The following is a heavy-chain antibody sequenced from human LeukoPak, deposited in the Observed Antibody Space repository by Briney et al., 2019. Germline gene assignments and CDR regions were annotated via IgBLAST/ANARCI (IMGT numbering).Heavy chain of an antibody. D-gene: IGHD6-19*01. CDR3: ARDDSSGWSLYYYYYYGMDV. V-gene: IGHV3-7*01. J-gene: IGHJ6*02. Sequence: TGGSLRLSCAASGFTFSSYWMSWVRQAPGKGLEWVANIKQDGSEKYYVDSVKGRFTISRDNAKNSLYLQMNSLRAEDTAVYYCARDDSSGWSLYYYYYYGMDVWGQGTTVTVSS. CDR2: IKQDGSEK. CDR1: GFTFSSYW.